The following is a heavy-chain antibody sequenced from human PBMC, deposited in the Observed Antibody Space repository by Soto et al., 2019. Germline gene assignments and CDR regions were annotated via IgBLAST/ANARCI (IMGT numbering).Heavy chain of an antibody. CDR1: GYTFTGYF. J-gene: IGHJ4*02. CDR2: INPNSGGT. Sequence: GASVKVSCKASGYTFTGYFMHWVRQAPGQGLEWMGWINPNSGGTSYTQKFQGRVTISRDTSASTAYMELTSLRSEDTAVYYCARDTGDGTFDFWGQGTLVTVSS. V-gene: IGHV1-2*02. CDR3: ARDTGDGTFDF. D-gene: IGHD7-27*01.